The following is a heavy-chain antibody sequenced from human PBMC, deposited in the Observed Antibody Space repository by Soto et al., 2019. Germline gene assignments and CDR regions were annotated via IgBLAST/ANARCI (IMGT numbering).Heavy chain of an antibody. D-gene: IGHD1-26*01. Sequence: GGSLRLSCAASGFTFSSYAMSWVRQAPGKGLEWVSAISGSGGSTYYADSVKGRFTISRDNSKNTLYLQMNSLRAEDTAVYYCAKDRGPRELFISPGMDVWGQGTTVTVSS. J-gene: IGHJ6*02. V-gene: IGHV3-23*01. CDR2: ISGSGGST. CDR1: GFTFSSYA. CDR3: AKDRGPRELFISPGMDV.